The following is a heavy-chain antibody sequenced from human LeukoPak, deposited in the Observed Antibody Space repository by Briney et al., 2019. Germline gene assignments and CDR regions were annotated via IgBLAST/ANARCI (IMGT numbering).Heavy chain of an antibody. CDR2: LYYSGHT. CDR1: GLPNYSYY. V-gene: IGHV4-59*08. D-gene: IGHD5-24*01. J-gene: IGHJ4*02. CDR3: ARRARDGFSAELDY. Sequence: SDTVSLIHSVSGLPNYSYYWRWPGDPRGKGRVWFGYLYYSGHTNYSPSLKSRVTISVHTSKNQFSLKLSSVTAAYTAMYYGARRARDGFSAELDYWGQGTLVTVSS.